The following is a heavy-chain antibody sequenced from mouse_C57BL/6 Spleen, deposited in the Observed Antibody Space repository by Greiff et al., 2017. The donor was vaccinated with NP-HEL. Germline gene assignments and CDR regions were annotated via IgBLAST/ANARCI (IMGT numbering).Heavy chain of an antibody. CDR1: GFNIKDDY. CDR2: IDPENGDT. CDR3: TKAPITTTGPWYFDV. J-gene: IGHJ1*03. V-gene: IGHV14-4*01. D-gene: IGHD2-4*01. Sequence: DVQLQESGAELVRPGASVKLSCTASGFNIKDDYMHWVKQRPEQGLEWIGWIDPENGDTEYASKFQGKATITADTSSNTAYRQLSSLTSEDTAVYYCTKAPITTTGPWYFDVWGTGTTVTVSS.